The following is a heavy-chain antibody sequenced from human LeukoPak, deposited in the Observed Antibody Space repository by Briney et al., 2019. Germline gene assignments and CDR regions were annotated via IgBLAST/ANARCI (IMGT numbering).Heavy chain of an antibody. V-gene: IGHV4-4*02. CDR1: GGSISSSNW. CDR2: IYYSGST. Sequence: PSGTLSLTCAVSGGSISSSNWWSWVRQHPGKGLEWIGYIYYSGSTYYNPSLKSRVTISVDTSKNQFSLKLSSVTAADTAEYYCTREEQQLGLDYWGQGTLVTVSS. CDR3: TREEQQLGLDY. D-gene: IGHD6-13*01. J-gene: IGHJ4*02.